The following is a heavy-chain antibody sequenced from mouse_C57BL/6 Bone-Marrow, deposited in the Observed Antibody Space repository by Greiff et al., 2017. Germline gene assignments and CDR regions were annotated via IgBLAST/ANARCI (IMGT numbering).Heavy chain of an antibody. D-gene: IGHD2-4*01. J-gene: IGHJ1*03. CDR1: GYTFTSYW. CDR2: IYPGSGST. CDR3: AREGIYYDYHWYCDV. Sequence: VQLKQPGAELVKPGASVKMSCKASGYTFTSYWITWVKQRPGQGLEWIGDIYPGSGSTNYNEKFKSKATLTVDTSSSTAYMQLSSLTSEDSAVYYCAREGIYYDYHWYCDVWGTGTTVTVSS. V-gene: IGHV1-55*01.